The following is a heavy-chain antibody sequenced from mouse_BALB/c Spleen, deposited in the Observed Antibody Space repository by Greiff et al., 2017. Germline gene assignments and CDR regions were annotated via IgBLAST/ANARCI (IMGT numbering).Heavy chain of an antibody. Sequence: QVQLKESGAELVRPGTSVKVSCKASGYAFTNYLIEWVKQRPGQGLEWIGVINPGSGGTNYNEKFKGKATLTADKSSSTAYMQLSSLTSENSAVYFCARSRRYDGYAMDYWGQGTSVTVSS. CDR1: GYAFTNYL. D-gene: IGHD2-14*01. V-gene: IGHV1-54*01. CDR3: ARSRRYDGYAMDY. J-gene: IGHJ4*01. CDR2: INPGSGGT.